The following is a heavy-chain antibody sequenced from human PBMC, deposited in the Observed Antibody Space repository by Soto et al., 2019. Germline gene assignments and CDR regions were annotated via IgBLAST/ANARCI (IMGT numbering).Heavy chain of an antibody. D-gene: IGHD6-13*01. CDR2: ISSSSSYI. CDR1: GFPFSSYS. CDR3: PRFSSSWSVTAFDI. J-gene: IGHJ3*02. Sequence: GGSLRLSCAASGFPFSSYSRTWVRQAPGKGLECVSSISSSSSYIYYAASVKGRFTISRDNAKNSLYLQMNSLRAEDTAVHYGPRFSSSWSVTAFDIWGQGTTVTVAS. V-gene: IGHV3-21*01.